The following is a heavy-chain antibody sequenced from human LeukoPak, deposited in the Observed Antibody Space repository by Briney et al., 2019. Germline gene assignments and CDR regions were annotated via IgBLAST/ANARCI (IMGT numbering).Heavy chain of an antibody. CDR2: IWYDGSNK. D-gene: IGHD5-12*01. J-gene: IGHJ4*02. Sequence: HSGGSLRLSCAASGFTFNSYGFHWVRQAPGKGLEWVADIWYDGSNKYYADSVKGRFTISRDNSKNTVSLQMTSLRAEDTAVYYCVRAYSGFSSRGFDYWGQGTLVSVSS. CDR1: GFTFNSYG. V-gene: IGHV3-33*08. CDR3: VRAYSGFSSRGFDY.